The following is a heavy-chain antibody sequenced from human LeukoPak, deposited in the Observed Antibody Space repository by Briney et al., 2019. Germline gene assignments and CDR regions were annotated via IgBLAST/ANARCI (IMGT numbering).Heavy chain of an antibody. J-gene: IGHJ5*02. CDR3: ARVPVGYCSSTSCLGWFDP. D-gene: IGHD2-2*03. CDR2: IYYSGST. Sequence: SETLSLTCTVSGGPISSGGYYWSWIRQHPGKGLEWIGYIYYSGSTYYNPSLKSRVTISVDTSKNQFSLKLSSVTAADTAVYYCARVPVGYCSSTSCLGWFDPWGQGTLVTVSS. CDR1: GGPISSGGYY. V-gene: IGHV4-31*03.